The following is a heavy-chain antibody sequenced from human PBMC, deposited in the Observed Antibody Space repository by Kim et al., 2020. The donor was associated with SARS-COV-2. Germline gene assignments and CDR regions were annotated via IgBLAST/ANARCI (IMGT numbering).Heavy chain of an antibody. V-gene: IGHV2-70*11. Sequence: SGPTLVNPTQTLTLTCTVSGFSLTTRGMCVSWIRQPPGKALEWLARIDWDDDKYYNTSLKTRLTVSKDTSRNQVVLTMTNMDPVDTATYYCARTSGKGLCTSVSCRRGGWFDPWGQGALVTVSS. CDR3: ARTSGKGLCTSVSCRRGGWFDP. J-gene: IGHJ5*02. D-gene: IGHD2-2*01. CDR1: GFSLTTRGMC. CDR2: IDWDDDK.